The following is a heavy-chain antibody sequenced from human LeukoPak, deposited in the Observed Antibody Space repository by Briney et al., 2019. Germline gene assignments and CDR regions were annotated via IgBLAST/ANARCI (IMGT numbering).Heavy chain of an antibody. Sequence: GGSLRLSCAASGFTFSSYWMSWVRQAPGKGLEWVANIKQDGSEKYYVDSVKGRFTISRDNAKNSLYLQMNSLRAEDTAVYYCARDTYSSSWYFVKYCYYGMDVWGQGTTVTVSS. D-gene: IGHD6-13*01. CDR1: GFTFSSYW. V-gene: IGHV3-7*01. J-gene: IGHJ6*02. CDR3: ARDTYSSSWYFVKYCYYGMDV. CDR2: IKQDGSEK.